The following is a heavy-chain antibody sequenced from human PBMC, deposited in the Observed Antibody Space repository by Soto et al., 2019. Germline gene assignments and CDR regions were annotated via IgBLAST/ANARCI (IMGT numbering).Heavy chain of an antibody. CDR2: IYYSGST. Sequence: ETLSLTCTVSGGSISSYYWSWIRQPPGKGLEWIGYIYYSGSTNYNPSLKSRVTISVDTSKNQFSLKLSSVTAADTAVYYCARQDPGHDYGDYLSADWFDPWGQGTLVTVSS. CDR3: ARQDPGHDYGDYLSADWFDP. CDR1: GGSISSYY. D-gene: IGHD4-17*01. V-gene: IGHV4-59*08. J-gene: IGHJ5*02.